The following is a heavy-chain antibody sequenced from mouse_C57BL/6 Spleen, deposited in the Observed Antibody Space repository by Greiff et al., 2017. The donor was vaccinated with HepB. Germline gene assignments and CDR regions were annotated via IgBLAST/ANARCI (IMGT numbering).Heavy chain of an antibody. V-gene: IGHV1-80*01. J-gene: IGHJ3*01. CDR1: GYAFSSYW. Sequence: QVQLQHSGAELVKPGASVKISCKASGYAFSSYWMNWVKQRPGKGLEWIGQIYPGDGDTNYNGKFKGKATLTADKSSSTAYMQLSSLTSEDSAVYFCAREGWDAWFAYWGQGTLVTVSA. D-gene: IGHD3-3*01. CDR2: IYPGDGDT. CDR3: AREGWDAWFAY.